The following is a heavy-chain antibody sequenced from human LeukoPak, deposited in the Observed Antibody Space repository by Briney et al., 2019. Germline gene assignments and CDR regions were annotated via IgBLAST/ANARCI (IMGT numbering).Heavy chain of an antibody. CDR3: AKGIYYGGNSCFDS. CDR2: IYSGGST. Sequence: PGGSLRLSCAASGFTVSSNYMSWVRQAPGKGLEWVSVIYSGGSTYYADSVKGRFTISRDNSKNTLFLHMDSLRAEGTAVYYCAKGIYYGGNSCFDSWGQGSLVAVSS. D-gene: IGHD4-23*01. J-gene: IGHJ4*02. V-gene: IGHV3-53*01. CDR1: GFTVSSNY.